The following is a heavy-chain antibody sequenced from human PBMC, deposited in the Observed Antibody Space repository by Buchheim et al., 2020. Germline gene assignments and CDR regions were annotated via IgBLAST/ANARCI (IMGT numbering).Heavy chain of an antibody. CDR1: GFAFSTYA. CDR2: ISGGGGST. D-gene: IGHD3-22*01. CDR3: AKESYDSSGYYQGDFDY. Sequence: EVHLLESGGGLVQPGGSLRLSCAASGFAFSTYALSWVRQAPGKGLEWVSAISGGGGSTYYEDSVKGRLTIARDNSKKKLCLQMTSLRAEDTAVYYCAKESYDSSGYYQGDFDYWGQGTL. V-gene: IGHV3-23*01. J-gene: IGHJ4*02.